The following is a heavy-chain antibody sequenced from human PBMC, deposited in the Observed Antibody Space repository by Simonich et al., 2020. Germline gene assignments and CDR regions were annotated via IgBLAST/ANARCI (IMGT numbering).Heavy chain of an antibody. CDR1: GGSFSGYY. Sequence: QVQLQQWGAGLLKPSETLSLTCAVYGGSFSGYYWSWIRQPPGKGLEWIGEINHSGSTNQTQSFKRRFTRSVDTSKNQFSLKRSSVTAADTAVYYCARCGLVNYDILTGYHNWFDPWGQGTLVTVSS. D-gene: IGHD3-9*01. CDR3: ARCGLVNYDILTGYHNWFDP. J-gene: IGHJ5*02. V-gene: IGHV4-34*01. CDR2: INHSGST.